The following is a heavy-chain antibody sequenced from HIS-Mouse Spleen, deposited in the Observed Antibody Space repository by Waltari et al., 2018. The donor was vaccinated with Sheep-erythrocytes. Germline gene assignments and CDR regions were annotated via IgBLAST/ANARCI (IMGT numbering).Heavy chain of an antibody. CDR1: GFTFSSYS. V-gene: IGHV3-21*01. J-gene: IGHJ4*02. CDR3: ARVAAVTTYYFDY. Sequence: EVQLVESGGGLVKPGGSLRLSCAASGFTFSSYSMNWVRQAPGKGLGWVSSNSSSSSYIYYADSVKGRFTISRDNAKNSLYLQMNSLRAEDTAVYYCARVAAVTTYYFDYWGQGTLVTVSS. D-gene: IGHD4-17*01. CDR2: NSSSSSYI.